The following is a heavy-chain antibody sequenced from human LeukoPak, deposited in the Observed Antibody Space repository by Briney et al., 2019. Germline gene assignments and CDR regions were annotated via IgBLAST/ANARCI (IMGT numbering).Heavy chain of an antibody. V-gene: IGHV3-53*01. Sequence: GGSLRLSCAASGFTVSSNYMSWVRQAPGKGLEWVSVIYSGGSTYYADSVKGRFTISRDNSKNTLYLQMNSLRAEDTAVYYCARDGSGGDGYSTGYFDYWGQGTLVTVSS. CDR3: ARDGSGGDGYSTGYFDY. CDR2: IYSGGST. D-gene: IGHD5-24*01. CDR1: GFTVSSNY. J-gene: IGHJ4*02.